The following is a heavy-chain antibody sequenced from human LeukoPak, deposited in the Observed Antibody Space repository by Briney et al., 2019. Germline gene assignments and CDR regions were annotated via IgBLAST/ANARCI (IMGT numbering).Heavy chain of an antibody. CDR1: GYTFTNFA. CDR3: ARDPGSQRVNRLARRGDY. J-gene: IGHJ4*02. V-gene: IGHV7-4-1*02. D-gene: IGHD6-19*01. Sequence: ASVKVSCKASGYTFTNFAMNWVRQAPGQGLEWMGWIDTNTGIPTYAQGFTGRFVFSLDTSVSTVYLQISSLQADDAAVYYCARDPGSQRVNRLARRGDYWGQGTLVTVST. CDR2: IDTNTGIP.